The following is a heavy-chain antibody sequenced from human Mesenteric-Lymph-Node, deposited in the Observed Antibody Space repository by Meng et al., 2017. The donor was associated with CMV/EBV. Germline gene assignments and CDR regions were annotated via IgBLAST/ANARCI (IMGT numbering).Heavy chain of an antibody. CDR1: GFTFSSYW. CDR2: IYSADST. V-gene: IGHV3-66*02. Sequence: GGSLRLSCVVSGFTFSSYWMAWVRQAPGKGLEWVSVIYSADSTYYADSVKGRFTISRDNSKNTLYLQMNSLRAEDTAVYYCARASTGPGGDFDYWGQGTLVTVSS. J-gene: IGHJ4*02. D-gene: IGHD4-17*01. CDR3: ARASTGPGGDFDY.